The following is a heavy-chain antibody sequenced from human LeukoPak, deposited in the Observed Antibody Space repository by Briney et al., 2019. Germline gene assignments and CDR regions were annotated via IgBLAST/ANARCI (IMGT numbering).Heavy chain of an antibody. CDR1: GYTFTSYG. CDR2: ISAYNGNT. J-gene: IGHJ4*02. CDR3: ATSSPSGIAAAGTLFDY. V-gene: IGHV1-18*01. Sequence: ASVKVSCKASGYTFTSYGISWVRQAPGQGLEWMGWISAYNGNTNYAQKLQGRVTMTTDTSTSTAYMELRSLRSDDTAVYYCATSSPSGIAAAGTLFDYWGQGTLVTVSS. D-gene: IGHD6-13*01.